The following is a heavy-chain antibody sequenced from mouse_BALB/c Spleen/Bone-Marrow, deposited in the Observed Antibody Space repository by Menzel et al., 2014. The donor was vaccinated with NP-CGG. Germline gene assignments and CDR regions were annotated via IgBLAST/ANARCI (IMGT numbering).Heavy chain of an antibody. Sequence: VQVEESGAELVRPGASVKLSCTASGYNFTSYWMNWVKQRPGQGLEWIGMIDPSDSEIYYNQMFKDKATLTVDKSSSTAYMQLSSLTSEDSAFYYCARKKSKLVFWFAYWGQGTLVTVSA. V-gene: IGHV1-61*01. CDR2: IDPSDSEI. D-gene: IGHD1-3*01. CDR3: ARKKSKLVFWFAY. J-gene: IGHJ3*01. CDR1: GYNFTSYW.